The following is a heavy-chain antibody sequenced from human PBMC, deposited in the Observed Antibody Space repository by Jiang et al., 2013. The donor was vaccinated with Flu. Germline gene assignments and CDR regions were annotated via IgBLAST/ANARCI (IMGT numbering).Heavy chain of an antibody. Sequence: SQTLSLTCAISGDSVSSNSVTWNWLRQSPSRGLEWLGRTYYRSKWSYDYLASMKSRININPDTSKNQFSLQLTSVTPEDTAIYYCARMTSAVADWWGQGTLVTVSS. J-gene: IGHJ4*02. CDR3: ARMTSAVADW. V-gene: IGHV6-1*01. CDR1: GDSVSSNSVT. CDR2: TYYRSKWSY. D-gene: IGHD6-19*01.